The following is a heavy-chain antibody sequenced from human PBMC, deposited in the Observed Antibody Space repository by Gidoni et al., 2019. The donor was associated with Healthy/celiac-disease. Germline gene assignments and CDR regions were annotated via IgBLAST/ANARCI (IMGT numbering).Heavy chain of an antibody. J-gene: IGHJ3*02. Sequence: EVQLLESGGGVVQPGGSLRLSGAATGLTFSSEARSWVRQAPGKGLECVSAIRVSVGSTYYAVSVQGRFTISCDNSKNTLYLQMNSLRAADTAVYYCSKLARSGAFDIWGQGTMVPVSS. CDR3: SKLARSGAFDI. D-gene: IGHD3-10*01. CDR2: IRVSVGST. CDR1: GLTFSSEA. V-gene: IGHV3-23*01.